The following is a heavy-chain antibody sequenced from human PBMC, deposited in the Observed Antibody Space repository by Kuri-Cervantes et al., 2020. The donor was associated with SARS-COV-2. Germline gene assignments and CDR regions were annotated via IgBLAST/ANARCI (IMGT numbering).Heavy chain of an antibody. CDR3: ARGGRRRPYYFNY. D-gene: IGHD1-26*01. CDR2: IYYSGST. Sequence: ESLKISCTVSGGSISSHYWSWIRQPPGKGLEWIGYIYYSGSTNYNPSLKSRVTISVDTSKNQFSLKLSSVTAADTAIYYCARGGRRRPYYFNYWGQGTLVTVSS. J-gene: IGHJ4*02. V-gene: IGHV4-59*11. CDR1: GGSISSHY.